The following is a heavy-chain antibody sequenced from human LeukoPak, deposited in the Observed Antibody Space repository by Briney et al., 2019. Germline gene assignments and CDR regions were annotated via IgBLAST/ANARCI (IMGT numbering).Heavy chain of an antibody. CDR2: ISGSGGST. Sequence: PGGSLRLSCVLSGLTFSDAWMSWVRQAPGKGLEWVSAISGSGGSTYYADSVKGRFTISRDNSKNTLYLQMSSLRAEDTAVYYCAKDGQRAGNYYYYYMDVWGKGTTVTVSS. J-gene: IGHJ6*03. CDR3: AKDGQRAGNYYYYYMDV. CDR1: GLTFSDAW. V-gene: IGHV3-23*01.